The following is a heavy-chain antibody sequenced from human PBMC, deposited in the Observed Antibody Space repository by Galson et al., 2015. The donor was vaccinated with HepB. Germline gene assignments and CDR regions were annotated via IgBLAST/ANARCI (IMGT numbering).Heavy chain of an antibody. CDR2: IYHSGST. CDR1: GDSMSSGDYY. Sequence: LSLTCTVSGDSMSSGDYYWSWIRQVPGKGLEWIGYIYHSGSTYYNPSLKSRVIISVDTSKNQFSLRLSSVTAADTAVYYCTRVRAVAGTVFDYWGQGTLVTVSS. J-gene: IGHJ4*02. V-gene: IGHV4-30-4*01. CDR3: TRVRAVAGTVFDY. D-gene: IGHD6-19*01.